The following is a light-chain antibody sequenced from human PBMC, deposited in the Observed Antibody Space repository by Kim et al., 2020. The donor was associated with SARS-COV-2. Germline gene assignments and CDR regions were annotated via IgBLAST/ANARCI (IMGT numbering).Light chain of an antibody. CDR2: GTS. V-gene: IGKV3-20*01. Sequence: SSPGDRATLSCRASQSVASNHLAWFQQKPGQAPRLLIYGTSSRAPAIPDRFSASGSGTDFTLTISRLEPEDFAIYYCQQYDRPPYTFGQGTKLEI. CDR3: QQYDRPPYT. J-gene: IGKJ2*01. CDR1: QSVASNH.